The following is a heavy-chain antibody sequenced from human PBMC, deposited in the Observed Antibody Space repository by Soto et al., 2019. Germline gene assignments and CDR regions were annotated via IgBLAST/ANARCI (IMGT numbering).Heavy chain of an antibody. CDR2: ISSSSSYI. CDR1: GFTFSSYS. D-gene: IGHD4-17*01. V-gene: IGHV3-21*01. CDR3: ATSVTTVTRGTGY. J-gene: IGHJ4*02. Sequence: EVQLVESGGGLVKPGGSLRLSCAASGFTFSSYSMNWVRQAPGKGLVWVSSISSSSSYIYYADSVKGRFTISRDNAKNSLYLQMNSLRAEDTAVYYCATSVTTVTRGTGYWGQGTLVTVSS.